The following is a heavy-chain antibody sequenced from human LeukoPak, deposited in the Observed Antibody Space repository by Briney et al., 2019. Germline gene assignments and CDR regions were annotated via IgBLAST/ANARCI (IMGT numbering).Heavy chain of an antibody. CDR3: ARDDYGDFPET. CDR2: IYSGGST. J-gene: IGHJ5*02. Sequence: PGGSLRLSCAASGFTVSSNYMSWVRQAPGKGLEWVSVIYSGGSTYYADSVKGRFTISRDNSENTLYLQMNSLRAEDTAVYYCARDDYGDFPETWGQGTLVTVSS. D-gene: IGHD4-17*01. V-gene: IGHV3-66*01. CDR1: GFTVSSNY.